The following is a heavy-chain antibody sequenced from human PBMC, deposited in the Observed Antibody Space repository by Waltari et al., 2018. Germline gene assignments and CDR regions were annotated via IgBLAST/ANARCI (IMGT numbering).Heavy chain of an antibody. CDR2: INHSGTT. Sequence: QVQLQQWGAGLLKPSETLSLTCAVYGGSLSGSSLSWTRQPPGKGLEWIGEINHSGTTNYNPSLKSRVTISVDTSKNQFSLKLSSVTAADTAVYYCARGLGKRGWFDPWGQGTLVTVSS. CDR3: ARGLGKRGWFDP. CDR1: GGSLSGSS. V-gene: IGHV4-34*01. D-gene: IGHD1-26*01. J-gene: IGHJ5*02.